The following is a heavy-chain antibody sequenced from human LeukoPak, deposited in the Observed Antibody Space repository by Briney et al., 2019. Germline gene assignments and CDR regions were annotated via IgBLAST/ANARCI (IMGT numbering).Heavy chain of an antibody. V-gene: IGHV4-59*01. D-gene: IGHD2-15*01. J-gene: IGHJ4*02. CDR2: IYYSGST. CDR3: AREAPPDCSGGSCYGTPLDY. Sequence: PSETLSLTCTVSGGSISSYYWSWIRQPPGKGLEWIGYIYYSGSTNYNPSLKSRVTISVDTSKNQFSLKLSSVTAADTAVYYCAREAPPDCSGGSCYGTPLDYWGQGTLVTVSS. CDR1: GGSISSYY.